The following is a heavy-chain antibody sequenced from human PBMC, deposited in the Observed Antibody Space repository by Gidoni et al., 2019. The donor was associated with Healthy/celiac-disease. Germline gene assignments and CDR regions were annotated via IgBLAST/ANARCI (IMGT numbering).Heavy chain of an antibody. J-gene: IGHJ4*02. D-gene: IGHD1-20*01. Sequence: QVQLVESGGGVVQPGRSLRVSCAASGCTCSSYAMHWVRQAQGKGLEWFAVISYAGSNRYYADSVKGRFTISRDNSKNTLYLQMNSLRAEDTAVYYCAREGDSITGIFEFFYWGQGTLVTVSS. V-gene: IGHV3-30-3*01. CDR1: GCTCSSYA. CDR2: ISYAGSNR. CDR3: AREGDSITGIFEFFY.